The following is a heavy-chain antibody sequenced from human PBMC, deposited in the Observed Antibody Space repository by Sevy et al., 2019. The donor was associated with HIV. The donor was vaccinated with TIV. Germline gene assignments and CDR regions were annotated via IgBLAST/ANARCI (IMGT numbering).Heavy chain of an antibody. Sequence: SLKISCAASGFTFDDYAMHWVRQAPGKGLEWVSGISWNSGSIGYADSVKGRFTISRDNAKNSLYLQMNSLRAEDTALYYCAKDWSTMVRGPTGYWGQGTLVTVSS. D-gene: IGHD3-10*01. CDR3: AKDWSTMVRGPTGY. V-gene: IGHV3-9*01. CDR1: GFTFDDYA. J-gene: IGHJ4*02. CDR2: ISWNSGSI.